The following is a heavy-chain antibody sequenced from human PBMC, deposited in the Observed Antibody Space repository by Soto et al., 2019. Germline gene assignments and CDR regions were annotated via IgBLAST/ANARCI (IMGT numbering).Heavy chain of an antibody. J-gene: IGHJ3*02. D-gene: IGHD2-2*01. Sequence: LRLSCAASGFTFSSYAMSWVRQAPGKGLEWVSAISGSGGSTYYADSVKGRFTISRDNSKNTLYLQMNSLRAEDTAVYYCAKDQGRYCSSTSCYGHDAFDIWGQGTMVTVSS. CDR2: ISGSGGST. CDR1: GFTFSSYA. CDR3: AKDQGRYCSSTSCYGHDAFDI. V-gene: IGHV3-23*01.